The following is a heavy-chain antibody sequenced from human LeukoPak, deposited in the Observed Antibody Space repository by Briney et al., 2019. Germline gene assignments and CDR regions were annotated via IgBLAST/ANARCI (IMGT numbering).Heavy chain of an antibody. D-gene: IGHD3-3*01. J-gene: IGHJ3*01. CDR3: ARDRSGYANDAFDF. V-gene: IGHV3-30-3*01. CDR1: GFTFSGYW. CDR2: LSYGGTNK. Sequence: GGALRLSCGASGFTFSGYWMSWVRQAPGKGLEWVAVLSYGGTNKYYADSVKGRFTISRDNSKNTMFLQMNSLRAEDTAVYHCARDRSGYANDAFDFWGQGTMVTASS.